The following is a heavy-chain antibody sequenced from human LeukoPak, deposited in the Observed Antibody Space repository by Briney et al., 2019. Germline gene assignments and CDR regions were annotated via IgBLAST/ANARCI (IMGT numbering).Heavy chain of an antibody. J-gene: IGHJ4*02. CDR2: ISSSSSYI. D-gene: IGHD3-10*01. V-gene: IGHV3-21*01. CDR1: GFTFRNYW. CDR3: ARGYGSGSYAIDY. Sequence: GGSLRLSCAASGFTFRNYWMSWVRQAPGKGLEWVSSISSSSSYIYYADSVKGRFTISRDNAKNSLYLQMNSLRAEDTAVYYCARGYGSGSYAIDYWGQGTLVTVSS.